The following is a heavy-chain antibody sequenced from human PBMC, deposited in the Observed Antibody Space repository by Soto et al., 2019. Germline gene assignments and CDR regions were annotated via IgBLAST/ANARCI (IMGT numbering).Heavy chain of an antibody. J-gene: IGHJ5*02. Sequence: SETLSLTCTVSGGSISGYYWSWIRQPPGKGLEWIAYIFYTGSTNYNPSLKSRVTISVDTSKNQFSLKLSSVTAADTAVYYCARSRSAAGTGGTNWFDPWGQGTLVTVSS. D-gene: IGHD6-13*01. CDR2: IFYTGST. V-gene: IGHV4-59*01. CDR1: GGSISGYY. CDR3: ARSRSAAGTGGTNWFDP.